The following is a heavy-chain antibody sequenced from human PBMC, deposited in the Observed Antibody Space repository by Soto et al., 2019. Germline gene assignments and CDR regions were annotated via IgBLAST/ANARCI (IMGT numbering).Heavy chain of an antibody. Sequence: GGSLRLSCAASGFTFSSDWMHWVRQAPGMGLVWVSRINPDGNATSYADSVKGRFTISRDNSKNTVYLQMNSLRADDTAVYYCARDRSYLSFWGLGTLVTVSS. D-gene: IGHD3-10*01. J-gene: IGHJ4*02. V-gene: IGHV3-74*01. CDR2: INPDGNAT. CDR3: ARDRSYLSF. CDR1: GFTFSSDW.